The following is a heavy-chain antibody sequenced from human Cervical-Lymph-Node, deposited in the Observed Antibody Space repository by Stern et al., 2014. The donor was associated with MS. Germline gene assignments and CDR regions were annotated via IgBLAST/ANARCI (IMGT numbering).Heavy chain of an antibody. V-gene: IGHV1-69*01. CDR1: GGTFTSYV. CDR3: ARGGIGSSRLYYHFYGMDV. Sequence: VQLEESGAEVKKPGSSVKVTCKASGGTFTSYVISWVRQAPRQGVEWRGGVVNLFSTTHTAQKLQGRGTITADESRSKTYMELTSLRSDDTAVYYCARGGIGSSRLYYHFYGMDVWGQGTTVTVSS. CDR2: VVNLFSTT. D-gene: IGHD6-6*01. J-gene: IGHJ6*02.